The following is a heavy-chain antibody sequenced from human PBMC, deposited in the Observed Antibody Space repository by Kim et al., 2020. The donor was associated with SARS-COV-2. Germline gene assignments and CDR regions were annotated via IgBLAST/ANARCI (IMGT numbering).Heavy chain of an antibody. D-gene: IGHD2-2*01. CDR2: IIPMVNLT. CDR1: GGTFSSYG. V-gene: IGHV1-69*04. J-gene: IGHJ4*02. Sequence: SVKVSCKASGGTFSSYGLSWVRQAPGQGLEWMGRIIPMVNLTNYAQKFQGRVTFTADKSTKTAYMELSSLTSDDTAVYYCARDGGWVPEGAGDSGGQGSVVTVAS. CDR3: ARDGGWVPEGAGDS.